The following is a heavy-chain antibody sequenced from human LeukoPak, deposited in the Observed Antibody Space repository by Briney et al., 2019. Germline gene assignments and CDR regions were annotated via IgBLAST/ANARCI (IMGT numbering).Heavy chain of an antibody. J-gene: IGHJ4*02. V-gene: IGHV4-38-2*02. D-gene: IGHD5-12*01. CDR3: ARGTSTIVATFSY. Sequence: SETLSLTCTVPGYSISSGYYCGWIRQPPGKGLEWIGSIYHSGTTYYNPSLKSRVTISVDTSKNQFSLRLSSVTAADTAVYYCARGTSTIVATFSYWGQGTLVTVSS. CDR2: IYHSGTT. CDR1: GYSISSGYY.